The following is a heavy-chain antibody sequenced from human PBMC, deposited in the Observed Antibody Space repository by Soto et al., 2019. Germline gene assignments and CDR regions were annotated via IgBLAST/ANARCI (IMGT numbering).Heavy chain of an antibody. Sequence: PGGPLRLSCAASGFTFSIYWMSWVRQAPGKGLEWVANIKQDGSEKYYVDSVKGRFTISRDNAKNSLYLQMNSLRAEDTAVYYCFRPYYFDYWGQGTLVTVSS. V-gene: IGHV3-7*01. CDR1: GFTFSIYW. CDR3: FRPYYFDY. CDR2: IKQDGSEK. J-gene: IGHJ4*02.